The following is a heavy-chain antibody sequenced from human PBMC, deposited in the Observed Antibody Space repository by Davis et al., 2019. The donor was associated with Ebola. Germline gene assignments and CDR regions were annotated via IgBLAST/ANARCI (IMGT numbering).Heavy chain of an antibody. V-gene: IGHV3-30*03. CDR1: GFSFRSYG. CDR2: ISYDGSKI. J-gene: IGHJ3*02. CDR3: ATRFSNSDGALDI. D-gene: IGHD1-7*01. Sequence: GESLKISCAASGFSFRSYGMHWVRQAPGKGLEWVAIISYDGSKIYYADSVKGRFTISRDNSKDSLYLQMTSLTVEDTAVYYCATRFSNSDGALDIWGQGTLVTVSS.